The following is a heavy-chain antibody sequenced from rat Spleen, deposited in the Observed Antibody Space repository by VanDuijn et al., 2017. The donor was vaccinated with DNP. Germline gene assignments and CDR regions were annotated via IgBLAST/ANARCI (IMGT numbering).Heavy chain of an antibody. CDR2: IIYDGSRT. Sequence: EVQLVESGGGLVQPGRSLKLSCAASGFTFSDYNLAWVRQAPKMGLEWVATIIYDGSRTYYRDSVKGRFAISRDNAKSTLYLQMDSLRSEDTATYFCATQDNWEKAVDAWGQGTSVTVSS. CDR1: GFTFSDYN. J-gene: IGHJ4*01. V-gene: IGHV5S10*01. D-gene: IGHD5-1*01. CDR3: ATQDNWEKAVDA.